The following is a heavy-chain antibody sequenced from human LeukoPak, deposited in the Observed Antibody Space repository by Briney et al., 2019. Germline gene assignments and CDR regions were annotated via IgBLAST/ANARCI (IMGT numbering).Heavy chain of an antibody. CDR1: AFTLGDFY. J-gene: IGHJ4*02. D-gene: IGHD2-8*01. CDR2: ITYNSGNV. V-gene: IGHV3-11*04. CDR3: ARDRTGWGMTVPIGY. Sequence: GGSLRLSCTASAFTLGDFYMSWIRQAPGKGLEWVSTITYNSGNVYYADSVKGRFTVSRDNAKSSVFLQMNSLRAEDTAIYYCARDRTGWGMTVPIGYWGQGTLVAVSS.